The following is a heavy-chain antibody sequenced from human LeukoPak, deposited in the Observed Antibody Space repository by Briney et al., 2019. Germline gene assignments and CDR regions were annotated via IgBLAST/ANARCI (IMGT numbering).Heavy chain of an antibody. CDR2: ISSSGTTI. CDR3: ARRRGYMDV. CDR1: GFTFSSYE. Sequence: QSGGSLRLSCAASGFTFSSYEMNWVRQAPGKGLEWVSYISSSGTTIYYADSVKGRFTLSRDNAKNSLYLQMNSLRAGDTAVYYCARRRGYMDVWGKGTTVTVSS. D-gene: IGHD5-12*01. J-gene: IGHJ6*03. V-gene: IGHV3-48*03.